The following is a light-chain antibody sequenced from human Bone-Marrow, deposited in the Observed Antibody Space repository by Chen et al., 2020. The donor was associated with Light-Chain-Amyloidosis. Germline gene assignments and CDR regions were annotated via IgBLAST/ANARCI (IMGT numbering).Light chain of an antibody. V-gene: IGLV1-40*01. J-gene: IGLJ1*01. Sequence: QSVLTQPPSVSGAPGQRVTISCTGSSANIGAGYDVHWYQQLPGTAPKLLIYSNNQRPSGVPDRFSCSKSGTSASLAIRGLQSEDEADYYCAAWDDSLNGHYVFGTGTKVTVL. CDR2: SNN. CDR1: SANIGAGYD. CDR3: AAWDDSLNGHYV.